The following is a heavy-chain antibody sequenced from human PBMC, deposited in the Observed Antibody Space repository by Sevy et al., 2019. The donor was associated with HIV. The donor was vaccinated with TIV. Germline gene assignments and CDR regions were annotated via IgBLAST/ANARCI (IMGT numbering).Heavy chain of an antibody. CDR2: ISYDGSNK. Sequence: GGSLRLSCAASGFTFSSYAVHWVRQAPGKGLEWVAVISYDGSNKYYADSVKGRFTISRDNSKNTLYLQMNSLRAEDTAVYYCARGKGSMFGESRRNWFDPWGQGTLVTVSS. CDR3: ARGKGSMFGESRRNWFDP. D-gene: IGHD3-10*02. V-gene: IGHV3-30-3*01. CDR1: GFTFSSYA. J-gene: IGHJ5*02.